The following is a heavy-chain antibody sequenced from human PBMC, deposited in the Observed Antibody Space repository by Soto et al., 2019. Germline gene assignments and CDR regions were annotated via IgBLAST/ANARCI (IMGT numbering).Heavy chain of an antibody. J-gene: IGHJ6*02. Sequence: KSSETLSLTCTVSGGSISSYYCSWIRQAAGKGLEWIGRIDTSGTTNYNPSLRSRVTMSVDASKNQFSLNLSSVTAADTAVYFCARGPRGYVYYHGMDVWGQGTTVTVSS. CDR3: ARGPRGYVYYHGMDV. D-gene: IGHD3-16*01. CDR2: IDTSGTT. CDR1: GGSISSYY. V-gene: IGHV4-4*07.